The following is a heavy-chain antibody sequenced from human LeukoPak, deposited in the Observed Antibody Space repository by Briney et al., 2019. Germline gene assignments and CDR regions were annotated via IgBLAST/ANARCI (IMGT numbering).Heavy chain of an antibody. CDR2: ISYSGST. D-gene: IGHD1-1*01. J-gene: IGHJ4*02. CDR3: ARHRWNDEFYFDY. Sequence: PSETLSLTCAVSGGSVTSSGGYYWSWIRQHPGEGLEWIGYISYSGSTYSNPSPKTRVTISLDTSKNQFSLKLSSVTAADTAVYYCARHRWNDEFYFDYWGQGTLVTVSS. CDR1: GGSVTSSGGYY. V-gene: IGHV4-31*11.